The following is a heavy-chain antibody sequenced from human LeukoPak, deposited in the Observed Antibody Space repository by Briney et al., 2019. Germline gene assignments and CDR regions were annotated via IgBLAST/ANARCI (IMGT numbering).Heavy chain of an antibody. J-gene: IGHJ4*02. CDR2: IKQDGSEK. V-gene: IGHV3-7*01. CDR1: GFTFSSYW. Sequence: PGGSLRLSCAASGFTFSSYWMSWVRQAPGKGLEWVANIKQDGSEKYYVDSVKGRFTISRDNAKNSLYLQMNSLSAEDTAVYYCARSAPYCSGGSCYGGGSYFDYWGQGTLVTVSS. CDR3: ARSAPYCSGGSCYGGGSYFDY. D-gene: IGHD2-15*01.